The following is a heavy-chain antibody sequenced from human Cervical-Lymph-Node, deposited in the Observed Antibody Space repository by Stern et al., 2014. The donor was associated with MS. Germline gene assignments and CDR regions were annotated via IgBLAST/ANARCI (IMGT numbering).Heavy chain of an antibody. J-gene: IGHJ4*02. CDR3: ARDTSSPERSDW. Sequence: VQLVESGGGVIQPGGSLRLSCTASGFTVSRDYMTWGRQAPGKGLEWVSLITNVGSTFYTDSVKGRFTISRDDSKNTVYLHMTSLRAEDTAMYYCARDTSSPERSDWWGQGTLDTVSS. D-gene: IGHD1-1*01. CDR1: GFTVSRDY. V-gene: IGHV3-53*01. CDR2: ITNVGST.